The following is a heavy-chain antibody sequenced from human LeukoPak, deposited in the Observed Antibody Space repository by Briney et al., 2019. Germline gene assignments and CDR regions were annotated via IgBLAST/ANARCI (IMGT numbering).Heavy chain of an antibody. Sequence: ASVKVSCKASGGTFSSYAISWVRQAPGQGLEWMGGIIPIFGTANYAQKFQGRVTITADESTSTAYMELSSLGSEDTAVYYCARDRIVVVPAATYYYYYGMDVWGQGTTVTVSS. CDR1: GGTFSSYA. J-gene: IGHJ6*02. V-gene: IGHV1-69*13. D-gene: IGHD2-2*01. CDR3: ARDRIVVVPAATYYYYYGMDV. CDR2: IIPIFGTA.